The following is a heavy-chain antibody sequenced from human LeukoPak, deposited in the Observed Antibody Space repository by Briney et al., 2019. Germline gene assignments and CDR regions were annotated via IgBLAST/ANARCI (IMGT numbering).Heavy chain of an antibody. J-gene: IGHJ4*02. Sequence: ASVKVSCKASGYTFTGHYMHWVRQAPGQGLEWMGWVSPYSGDTNYAQNLEGRVTMTRDTSINTVYMELSRLTSDDTAVYFCARVRIEAAGRGLDYWGQGTPVAVSS. CDR3: ARVRIEAAGRGLDY. D-gene: IGHD6-13*01. CDR2: VSPYSGDT. V-gene: IGHV1-2*02. CDR1: GYTFTGHY.